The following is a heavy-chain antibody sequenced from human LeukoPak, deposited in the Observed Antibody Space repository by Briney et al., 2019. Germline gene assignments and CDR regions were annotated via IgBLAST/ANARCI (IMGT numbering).Heavy chain of an antibody. V-gene: IGHV1-24*01. CDR3: ARDPPKYGDSSQGDY. J-gene: IGHJ4*02. Sequence: ASVKVSCKVSGYTLTELSMHWVRQAPGKGLEWMGGFDPEDGETIYAQKFQGRVTMTEDTSTDTAYMVLSSLRSEDTAVYYCARDPPKYGDSSQGDYWGQGTLVTVSS. CDR2: FDPEDGET. CDR1: GYTLTELS. D-gene: IGHD4-17*01.